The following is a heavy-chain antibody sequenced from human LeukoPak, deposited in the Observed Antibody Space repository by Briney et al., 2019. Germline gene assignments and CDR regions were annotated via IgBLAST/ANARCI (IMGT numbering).Heavy chain of an antibody. CDR1: GYTFSDFS. V-gene: IGHV3-21*01. Sequence: GGSLRLSCAASGYTFSDFSVNWVRQAPGKGLEWVSSISVRSNYRYYADSVRGRFTISRDDARDSLFLQMNSLRCEDTAACFCVRLRRNNDRSGYYYYDYWGQGTLVTVSS. J-gene: IGHJ4*02. D-gene: IGHD3-22*01. CDR3: VRLRRNNDRSGYYYYDY. CDR2: ISVRSNYR.